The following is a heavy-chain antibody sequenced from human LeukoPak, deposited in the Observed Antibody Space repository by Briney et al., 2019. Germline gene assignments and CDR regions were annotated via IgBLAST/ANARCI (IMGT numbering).Heavy chain of an antibody. D-gene: IGHD3-10*01. CDR1: GGSISSSSYY. Sequence: SETLSLTCTVSGGSISSSSYYWGWIRQPPGKGLEWIGSIFYSGSTYYNPSLRSRVTVSVDTSKNQFSLKLSSVTAADTAVYYCARGIYYYGSGSYSAYYFDYWGQGTLVTVSS. CDR3: ARGIYYYGSGSYSAYYFDY. J-gene: IGHJ4*02. CDR2: IFYSGST. V-gene: IGHV4-39*07.